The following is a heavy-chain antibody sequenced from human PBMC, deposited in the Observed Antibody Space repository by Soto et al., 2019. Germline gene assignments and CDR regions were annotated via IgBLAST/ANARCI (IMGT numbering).Heavy chain of an antibody. Sequence: QVQMVESGGGVFQPGRSLTLSCAASGFTFSSYGMHWVRQAPDKGLEWVAVITYDGSNKYYADSVTGRFTISRDNSKNTLYLQMNSLRAEDTAVYYCAKDRERYYGSGVNWFDPWGQGTLVTVSS. CDR1: GFTFSSYG. CDR3: AKDRERYYGSGVNWFDP. CDR2: ITYDGSNK. J-gene: IGHJ5*02. V-gene: IGHV3-30*18. D-gene: IGHD3-10*01.